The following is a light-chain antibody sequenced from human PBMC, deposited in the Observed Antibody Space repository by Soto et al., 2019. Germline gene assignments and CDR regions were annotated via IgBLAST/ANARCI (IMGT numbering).Light chain of an antibody. V-gene: IGLV2-14*01. Sequence: QSALTQPASVSGSPGQSITISCTETRSDLGAYNYVSWYQQNPGKAPKLMIYAVTIRPSGVPNRFSGSKSGSTASLTISGLQAEDEGDYYCSSYIGTTLLFGGGTKVTVL. J-gene: IGLJ2*01. CDR1: RSDLGAYNY. CDR3: SSYIGTTLL. CDR2: AVT.